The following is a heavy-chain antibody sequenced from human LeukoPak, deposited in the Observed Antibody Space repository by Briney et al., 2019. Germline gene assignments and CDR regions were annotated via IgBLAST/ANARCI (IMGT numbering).Heavy chain of an antibody. CDR2: ISAYNGNT. CDR1: GYTFTSYG. CDR3: ASSAHDILTGYPRVGGDAFAI. J-gene: IGHJ3*02. V-gene: IGHV1-18*01. D-gene: IGHD3-9*01. Sequence: ASVKVSCKASGYTFTSYGISWVRQAPGQGLEWMGWISAYNGNTNYAQKLQGRVTMTTDTSTSTAYMELRSLRSDDTAVYYCASSAHDILTGYPRVGGDAFAIWGQGTMVTVSS.